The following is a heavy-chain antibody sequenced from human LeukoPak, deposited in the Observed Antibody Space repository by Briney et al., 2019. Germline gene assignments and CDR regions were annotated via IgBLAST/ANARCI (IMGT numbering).Heavy chain of an antibody. V-gene: IGHV3-30*18. CDR3: AKDHTVGATFGVYFDY. Sequence: GGSLRLSCAASGFTFSSYGMRWVRQAPGKGLEWVAVISYDGSNKYYADSLKGRFTISKDDSKNTLYLQMNGLRAEDTAAYYCAKDHTVGATFGVYFDYWGQGTLVTVSS. J-gene: IGHJ4*02. CDR1: GFTFSSYG. CDR2: ISYDGSNK. D-gene: IGHD1-26*01.